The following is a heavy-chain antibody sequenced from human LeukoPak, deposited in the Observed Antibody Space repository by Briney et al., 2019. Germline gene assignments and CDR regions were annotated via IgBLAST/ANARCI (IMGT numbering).Heavy chain of an antibody. CDR1: GFTFSSYE. Sequence: PGGSLRLSCAASGFTFSSYEMTWVRQAPGKGLEWVSHISSSGSSIHYADSVKGRFTISRDNAKNSLYLQMNSLRAEDTAIYYCASPGGWYRDWGQGTLVTVSS. V-gene: IGHV3-48*03. D-gene: IGHD6-19*01. CDR2: ISSSGSSI. J-gene: IGHJ4*02. CDR3: ASPGGWYRD.